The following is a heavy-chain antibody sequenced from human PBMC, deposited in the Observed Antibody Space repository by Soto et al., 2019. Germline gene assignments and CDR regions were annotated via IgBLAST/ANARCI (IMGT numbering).Heavy chain of an antibody. V-gene: IGHV3-48*02. D-gene: IGHD3-3*01. Sequence: GGSLRLSCAASGFTFSSYSMNWVRQAPGKGLEWVSYISSSSSTIYYADSVKGRFTISRDNAKNSLYLQMNSLRDEDTAVYYCARDLGIPFWSGYEERNYYYYGMDVWGQGTTVTVSS. CDR1: GFTFSSYS. J-gene: IGHJ6*02. CDR2: ISSSSSTI. CDR3: ARDLGIPFWSGYEERNYYYYGMDV.